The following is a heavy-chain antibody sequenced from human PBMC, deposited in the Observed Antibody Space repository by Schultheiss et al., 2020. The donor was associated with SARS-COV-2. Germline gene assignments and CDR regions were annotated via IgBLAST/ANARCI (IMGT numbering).Heavy chain of an antibody. CDR1: GFTFSSYA. V-gene: IGHV3-30*04. Sequence: GGSLRLSCAASGFTFSSYAMHWVRQAPGKGLEWVAVISYDGSNKYYADSVKGRFTISRDNSKNTLYLQMNSLRAEDTAVYYCARDLPSESYYNPGVDYYYGMDVWGQGTTVTVAS. CDR3: ARDLPSESYYNPGVDYYYGMDV. D-gene: IGHD1-26*01. CDR2: ISYDGSNK. J-gene: IGHJ6*02.